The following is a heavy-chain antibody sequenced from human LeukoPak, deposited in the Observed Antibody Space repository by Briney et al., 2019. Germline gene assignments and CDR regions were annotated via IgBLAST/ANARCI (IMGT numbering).Heavy chain of an antibody. V-gene: IGHV1-46*01. CDR2: INPSGGST. CDR3: AREMPRTYYFDY. D-gene: IGHD1-14*01. CDR1: GHTFTNYY. Sequence: ASVKVSCKASGHTFTNYYIHWVRQAPGQGLEWMGNINPSGGSTTYAQRFQDRVLMTGDTSTSSVYMELSSLRSEDTAIYYCAREMPRTYYFDYWGQGILVTAPS. J-gene: IGHJ4*02.